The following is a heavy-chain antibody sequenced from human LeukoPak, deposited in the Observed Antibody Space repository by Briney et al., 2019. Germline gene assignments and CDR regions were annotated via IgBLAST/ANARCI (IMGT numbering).Heavy chain of an antibody. V-gene: IGHV4-59*08. Sequence: SETLSLTCTVSGGSISGYYWSWIRQPPGKGLEWIGYIYYGGSTNHNPSLKSRVTISIDTSKNQFSLKLSSVTAADTAVYYCARLLRYYDSSAYYFDYWGQGTLVTVSS. CDR2: IYYGGST. J-gene: IGHJ4*02. CDR1: GGSISGYY. CDR3: ARLLRYYDSSAYYFDY. D-gene: IGHD3-22*01.